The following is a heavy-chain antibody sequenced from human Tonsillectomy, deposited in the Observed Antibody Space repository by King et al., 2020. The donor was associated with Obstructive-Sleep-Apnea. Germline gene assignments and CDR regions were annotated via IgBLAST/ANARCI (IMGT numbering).Heavy chain of an antibody. CDR3: ARAEEEWTYHSTLKF. CDR1: GASLNTNNW. CDR2: VLHSGTT. V-gene: IGHV4-4*02. J-gene: IGHJ4*02. D-gene: IGHD3-3*01. Sequence: QLQESGPGLVKPSGTLSLTCVVSGASLNTNNWWNWVRLTPGKGLEWIGEVLHSGTTNYNPSLRGRVSISVDNSKNQFFWKMYSVTAADTGVYYCARAEEEWTYHSTLKFWGQGTRVTVSS.